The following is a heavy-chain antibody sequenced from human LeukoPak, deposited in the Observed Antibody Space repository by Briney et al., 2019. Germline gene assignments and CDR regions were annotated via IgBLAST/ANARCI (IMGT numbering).Heavy chain of an antibody. CDR1: GGSFSGYY. CDR3: ARAPGSSALFDP. V-gene: IGHV4-34*01. CDR2: INHSGST. Sequence: SETLSLTCAVYGGSFSGYYWSWIRQPPGKGLEWIGEINHSGSTNYNPSLKSRVTISVDTSKNQFSLKLSSVTAADTAVYYCARAPGSSALFDPWGQGTLVTVSS. J-gene: IGHJ5*02. D-gene: IGHD6-6*01.